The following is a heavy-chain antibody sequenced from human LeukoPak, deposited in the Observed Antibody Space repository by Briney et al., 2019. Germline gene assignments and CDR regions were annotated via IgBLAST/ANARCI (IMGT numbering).Heavy chain of an antibody. CDR3: AKGYYSTIDY. J-gene: IGHJ4*02. V-gene: IGHV3-30*02. D-gene: IGHD6-13*01. CDR2: IQYDGSNA. Sequence: GGSLRLSCAASGFTFSSYGMHWVRQAPGKGLEWVAFIQYDGSNAYYADSVKGRFTISRDNSKTTLYLQMNSLRAEDTAVYYCAKGYYSTIDYWGQGTLVAVSS. CDR1: GFTFSSYG.